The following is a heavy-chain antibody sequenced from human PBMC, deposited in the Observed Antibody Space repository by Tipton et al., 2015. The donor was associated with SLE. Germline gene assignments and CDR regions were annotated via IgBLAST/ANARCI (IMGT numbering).Heavy chain of an antibody. CDR3: ASGGSRFLEWLNDY. D-gene: IGHD3-3*01. Sequence: QSGAEVKKPGASVKVSCKASGYTFTGYYMHWVRQAPGQGLEWMGWISAYNGNTNYAQKLQGRVTMTTDTSTSTAYMELRSLRSDDTAVYYCASGGSRFLEWLNDYWGQGTLVTVSS. V-gene: IGHV1-18*04. J-gene: IGHJ4*02. CDR1: GYTFTGYY. CDR2: ISAYNGNT.